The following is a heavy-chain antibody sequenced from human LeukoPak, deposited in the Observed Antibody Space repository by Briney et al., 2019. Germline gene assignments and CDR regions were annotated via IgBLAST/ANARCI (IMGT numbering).Heavy chain of an antibody. D-gene: IGHD5-12*01. V-gene: IGHV4-39*01. CDR2: IYYSGST. Sequence: SETLSLTCTVSGGSISSSRYYWGWIRQPPGKGLEWIGSIYYSGSTYYNPSLKSRVTISVDTSKNQFSLKLSSVTAADTAVYYCARSPRGYSGYESRYYFDYWGQGTLVTVSS. CDR1: GGSISSSRYY. CDR3: ARSPRGYSGYESRYYFDY. J-gene: IGHJ4*02.